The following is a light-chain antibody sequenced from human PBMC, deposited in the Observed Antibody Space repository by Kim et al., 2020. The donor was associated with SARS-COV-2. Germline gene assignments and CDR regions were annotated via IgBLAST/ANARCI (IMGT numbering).Light chain of an antibody. V-gene: IGLV4-69*01. J-gene: IGLJ3*02. Sequence: ASVTFTCALTSGHSSYAIAWHQQQPEQGPRYLMSLNGDGSHSKGDGIPDRFSGSSSGAERYLTISSLQSEDEADYYCQTWDTDIRVFGGGTQLTVL. CDR2: LNGDGSH. CDR1: SGHSSYA. CDR3: QTWDTDIRV.